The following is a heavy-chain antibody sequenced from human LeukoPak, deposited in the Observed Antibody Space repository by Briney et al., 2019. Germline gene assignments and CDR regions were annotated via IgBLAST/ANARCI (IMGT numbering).Heavy chain of an antibody. CDR2: INSDGSST. CDR3: AREGSSSFDAFDI. V-gene: IGHV3-74*01. D-gene: IGHD6-13*01. J-gene: IGHJ3*02. Sequence: PSGGSLRLSCAASGFTFSSYWMHWVRQAPGKGLVWVSRINSDGSSTSYADSVKGRFTISRDNAKNTLYLQMNSLRAEDTAVYYCAREGSSSFDAFDIWGQGTMVTVSS. CDR1: GFTFSSYW.